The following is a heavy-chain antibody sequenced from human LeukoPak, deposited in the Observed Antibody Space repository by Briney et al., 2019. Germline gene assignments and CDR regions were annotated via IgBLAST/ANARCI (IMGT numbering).Heavy chain of an antibody. D-gene: IGHD6-19*01. Sequence: SETLSLTCTVSGGSFSTYYWSWVRQPPGKGLEWIGYIYYSGSTNYNPSLKSRVTISLDTSKNQFSLKLSSVTAADTAVYYCAREYTGYSSGWGLDYWGQGTLVTVSS. J-gene: IGHJ4*02. CDR1: GGSFSTYY. V-gene: IGHV4-59*01. CDR3: AREYTGYSSGWGLDY. CDR2: IYYSGST.